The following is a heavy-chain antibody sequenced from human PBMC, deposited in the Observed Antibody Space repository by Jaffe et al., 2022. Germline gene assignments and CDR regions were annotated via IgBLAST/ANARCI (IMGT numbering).Heavy chain of an antibody. J-gene: IGHJ6*03. CDR1: GGTFSSYT. V-gene: IGHV1-69*02. CDR3: ARGGGYCSGGSCYYYYYMDV. CDR2: IIPILGIA. D-gene: IGHD2-15*01. Sequence: QVQLVQSGAEVKKPGSSVKVSCKASGGTFSSYTISWVRQAPGQGLEWMGRIIPILGIANYAQKFQGRVTITADKSTSTAYMELSSLRSEDTAVYYCARGGGYCSGGSCYYYYYMDVWGKGTTVTVSS.